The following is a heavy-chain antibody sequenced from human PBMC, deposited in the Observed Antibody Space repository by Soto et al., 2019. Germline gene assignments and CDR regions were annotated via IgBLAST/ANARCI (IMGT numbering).Heavy chain of an antibody. Sequence: QVQLPESGPGLVKPSETLSLTCTVSGDSMTQYYWIWIRQPAGKGLEWIGRIYTSGSTNYNPSLKSRVTMSIDTSNNHFSLKLNSVTAADTAVYYCARTVGAAYYVDFWGQGALVTVSS. D-gene: IGHD1-26*01. CDR1: GDSMTQYY. V-gene: IGHV4-4*07. J-gene: IGHJ4*02. CDR3: ARTVGAAYYVDF. CDR2: IYTSGST.